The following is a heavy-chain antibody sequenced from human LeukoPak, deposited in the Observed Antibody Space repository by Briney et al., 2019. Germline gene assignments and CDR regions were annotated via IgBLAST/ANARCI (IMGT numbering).Heavy chain of an antibody. CDR2: IYSGDST. Sequence: QAGGSLRLSCAASGFTVNSNSMSWVRQATGKGLECVAAIYSGDSTYYPGSVKGRFSISRDNSKNTLYLQMSSLRAEDTAIYYCVGRPYYYYGMDVWGQGTTVTVSS. V-gene: IGHV3-53*01. CDR1: GFTVNSNS. J-gene: IGHJ6*02. CDR3: VGRPYYYYGMDV.